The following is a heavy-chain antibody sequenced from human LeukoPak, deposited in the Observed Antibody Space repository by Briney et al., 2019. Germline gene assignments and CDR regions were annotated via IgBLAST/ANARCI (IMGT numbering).Heavy chain of an antibody. J-gene: IGHJ4*02. CDR2: ISGSGANT. Sequence: GGTLRLSCAASGFTFSSYGMSWVRQAPGKGLEWVSAISGSGANTYYTDSVKGRFTISRDNSNNTLYLQMNSLRAEDTAVYYCARDPLNYYDSSGFEYWGQGTLVTVSS. CDR3: ARDPLNYYDSSGFEY. V-gene: IGHV3-23*01. CDR1: GFTFSSYG. D-gene: IGHD3-22*01.